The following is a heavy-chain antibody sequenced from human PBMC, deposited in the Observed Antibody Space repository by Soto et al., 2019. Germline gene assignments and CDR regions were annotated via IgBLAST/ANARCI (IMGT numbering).Heavy chain of an antibody. V-gene: IGHV4-39*01. CDR2: IYYSGSK. D-gene: IGHD3-10*01. Sequence: SETLSLTGTVSGGSISSSSYSWGWILQPPXKXXEWIGSIYYSGSKYYNKSLKSRVTIYVDKSKNQFSLKLSSVTAEETAVYYCASRRGGKVIWFGEYSYGMDVWGQGTTVTVSS. CDR3: ASRRGGKVIWFGEYSYGMDV. J-gene: IGHJ6*02. CDR1: GGSISSSSYS.